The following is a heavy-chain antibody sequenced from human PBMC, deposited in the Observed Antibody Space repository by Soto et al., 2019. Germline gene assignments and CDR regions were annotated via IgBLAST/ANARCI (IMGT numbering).Heavy chain of an antibody. J-gene: IGHJ4*02. CDR3: ASTYDSRGYYEDS. CDR2: IYYSGST. D-gene: IGHD3-22*01. Sequence: QVQLQESGPGLVKHSQTLYLTCTVSGGSISSGGYYWSWIRQHPGKGLEWIGYIYYSGSTYYNPSLKSRVTISVDTSKNQNSLKLSSVTAADTAVYYCASTYDSRGYYEDSGGQGTLVTVSS. V-gene: IGHV4-31*03. CDR1: GGSISSGGYY.